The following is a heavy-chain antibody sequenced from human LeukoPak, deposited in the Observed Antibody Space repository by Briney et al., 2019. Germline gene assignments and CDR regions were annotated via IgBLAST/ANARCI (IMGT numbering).Heavy chain of an antibody. CDR2: ISGSGGST. CDR1: GFTFSSYA. J-gene: IGHJ5*02. D-gene: IGHD6-13*01. V-gene: IGHV3-23*01. CDR3: ARDRYSSPAGFDP. Sequence: GGSLRLSCAASGFTFSSYAMSWVRQAPGKGLEWVSAISGSGGSTYYADSVKGRFTISRDNSKNTLYLQMNSLRAGDTAVYYCARDRYSSPAGFDPWGQGTLVTVSS.